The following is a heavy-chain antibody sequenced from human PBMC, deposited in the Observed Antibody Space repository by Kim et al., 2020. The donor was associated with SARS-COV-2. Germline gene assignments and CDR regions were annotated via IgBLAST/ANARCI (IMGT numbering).Heavy chain of an antibody. J-gene: IGHJ6*02. D-gene: IGHD6-13*01. Sequence: GGSLRLSCTASGFTFGVYAMSWVRQAPGKGLEWVGFIRSKAYGGTTEYAASVKGRFTISRDDSKSIAYLQMNSLKTEDTAEYYCTRDPLQAASGLLLPRYYNNGMGVWSQETTITVAS. CDR3: TRDPLQAASGLLLPRYYNNGMGV. CDR1: GFTFGVYA. CDR2: IRSKAYGGTT. V-gene: IGHV3-49*04.